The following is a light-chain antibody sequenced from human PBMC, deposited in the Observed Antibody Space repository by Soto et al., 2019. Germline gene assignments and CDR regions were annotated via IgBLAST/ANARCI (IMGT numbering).Light chain of an antibody. J-gene: IGLJ2*01. CDR2: ADN. V-gene: IGLV1-40*01. CDR1: SSNIGAGYD. Sequence: QSVLTHTPSVSGAPGQKITMSCTGRSSNIGAGYDVHWYQQLPGAAPRLLIYADNNRPSGVPDRFSASNSGTSASLAITGLQGEDEAVYYCQSYDTSLSGVIFGAGTKVTVL. CDR3: QSYDTSLSGVI.